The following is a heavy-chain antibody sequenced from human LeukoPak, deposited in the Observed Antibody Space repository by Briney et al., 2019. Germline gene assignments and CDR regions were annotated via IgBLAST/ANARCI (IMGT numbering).Heavy chain of an antibody. V-gene: IGHV4-59*01. CDR3: ARYRGTYGYYFDY. D-gene: IGHD5-24*01. CDR1: GGSISSYY. J-gene: IGHJ4*02. Sequence: SETLSLTCSVSGGSISSYYWSWIRQSPENGLEWIGYIYNSGNTNYNLFLKSRVTISADTSKNQFFLKLTSVTAADTAVYYCARYRGTYGYYFDYWGQGKLVIVSS. CDR2: IYNSGNT.